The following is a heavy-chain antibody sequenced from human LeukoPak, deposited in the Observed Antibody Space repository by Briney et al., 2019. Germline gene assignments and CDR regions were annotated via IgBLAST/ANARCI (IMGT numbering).Heavy chain of an antibody. CDR2: IKQDGSEK. V-gene: IGHV3-7*01. CDR1: GFTFSSYW. D-gene: IGHD3-9*01. Sequence: GGSLRLSCAASGFTFSSYWMSWVRQAPGKGLEWVANIKQDGSEKKYLDSVKGRFTISRDNAKNSMYLQMNSLRAEDTAVYYCARDEIYYDILTGYRHFDYWGQGTLVTVFS. J-gene: IGHJ4*02. CDR3: ARDEIYYDILTGYRHFDY.